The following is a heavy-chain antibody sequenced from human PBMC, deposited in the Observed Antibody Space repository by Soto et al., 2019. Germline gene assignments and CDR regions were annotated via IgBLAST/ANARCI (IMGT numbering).Heavy chain of an antibody. CDR2: INHTGST. V-gene: IGHV4-34*01. Sequence: SETLSLTCAVYGASFSGYYWSWIRHPPGKGLEWIGEINHTGSTNYNPSLKSRVTISVDTSKNQFSLKLSSVTAADTAVYYCARLRAAGLSQIIAAAGSRYYYYYGMDVWGQGTTVT. CDR1: GASFSGYY. D-gene: IGHD6-13*01. CDR3: ARLRAAGLSQIIAAAGSRYYYYYGMDV. J-gene: IGHJ6*02.